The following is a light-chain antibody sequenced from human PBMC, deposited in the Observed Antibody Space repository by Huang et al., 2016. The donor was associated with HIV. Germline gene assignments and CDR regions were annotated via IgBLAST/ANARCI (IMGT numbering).Light chain of an antibody. V-gene: IGKV1-5*01. CDR3: QHYDSYPWT. CDR1: QSISSW. Sequence: DIQMTQSPSTLSASVGDRVTITCRASQSISSWLAWYQQKPGKAPKLLIYDASTLQSGVPSRFSGSESGTEFTLTISSLQPDDFATYYCQHYDSYPWTFGQGTTVEIQ. CDR2: DAS. J-gene: IGKJ1*01.